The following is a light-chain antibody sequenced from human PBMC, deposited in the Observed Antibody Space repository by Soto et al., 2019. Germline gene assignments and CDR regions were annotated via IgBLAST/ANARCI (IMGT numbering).Light chain of an antibody. J-gene: IGKJ1*01. CDR1: QSIRNW. Sequence: DIQMTQSPCTLSASVGDRVTITCRASQSIRNWLAWYQQKPGKAPNLLIYDASSLESGVPSRFSGSGSGTEFTLTISSLQPDDFAGYYCQQYNGYSPGTFGQGTKVEIK. CDR3: QQYNGYSPGT. V-gene: IGKV1-5*01. CDR2: DAS.